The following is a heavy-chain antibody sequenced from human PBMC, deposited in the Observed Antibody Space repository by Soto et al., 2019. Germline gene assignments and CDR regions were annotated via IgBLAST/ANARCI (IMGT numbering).Heavy chain of an antibody. CDR1: GGSITNSVL. CDR3: AGGRDYDY. D-gene: IGHD1-26*01. Sequence: PSETLSLTCDVSGGSITNSVLWTWVRQFPGRGLEWIGEIAHGGHTNYNPSLSGRVTMSVDLSKSQSSLSVASVNAADTAVDFCAGGRDYDYWGQGTLVTVSS. V-gene: IGHV4-4*02. J-gene: IGHJ4*02. CDR2: IAHGGHT.